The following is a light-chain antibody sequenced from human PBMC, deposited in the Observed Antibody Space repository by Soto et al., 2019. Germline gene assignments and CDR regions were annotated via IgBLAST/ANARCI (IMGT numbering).Light chain of an antibody. CDR3: QQRSSWPIT. Sequence: EIVLTQSPGTLSLSPGERATLSCRASQSVPSNYLAWYQQKPGQAPRLLIYDASNRATGIPATFSGSGSGTDFTVTISILEPEDFAVYYCQQRSSWPITFGQGTRLEIK. V-gene: IGKV3-11*01. CDR2: DAS. J-gene: IGKJ5*01. CDR1: QSVPSNY.